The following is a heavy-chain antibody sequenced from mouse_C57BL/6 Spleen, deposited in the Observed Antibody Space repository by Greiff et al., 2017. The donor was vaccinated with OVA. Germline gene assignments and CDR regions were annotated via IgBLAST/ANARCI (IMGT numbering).Heavy chain of an antibody. D-gene: IGHD1-1*01. CDR1: GYTFTDYN. CDR2: INPNNGGT. CDR3: ARRVYYYGSSYGYYAMDY. J-gene: IGHJ4*01. V-gene: IGHV1-18*01. Sequence: EVQLQQSGPELVKPGASVKIPCKASGYTFTDYNMDWVKQSHGKSLEWIGDINPNNGGTIYNQKFKGKATLTVDKSSSTAYMELRSLTSEDTAVYYCARRVYYYGSSYGYYAMDYWGQGTSVTVSS.